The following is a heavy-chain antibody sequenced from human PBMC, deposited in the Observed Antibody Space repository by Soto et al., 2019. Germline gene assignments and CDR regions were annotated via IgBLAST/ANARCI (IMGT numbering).Heavy chain of an antibody. Sequence: GGSLRLSCAASGFTFFTSWMSWVRQAPGKGLEWVANIKSDGSEKYYVESVRGRFTISRDNAENSLYLQMNGLRVEDTAVYYCARTRPAATFDYWGQGPLVTLSS. J-gene: IGHJ4*02. CDR1: GFTFFTSW. CDR3: ARTRPAATFDY. V-gene: IGHV3-7*01. CDR2: IKSDGSEK. D-gene: IGHD2-2*01.